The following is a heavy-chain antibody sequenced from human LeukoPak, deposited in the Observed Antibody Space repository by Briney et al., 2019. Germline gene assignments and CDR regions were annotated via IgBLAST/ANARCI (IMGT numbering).Heavy chain of an antibody. D-gene: IGHD6-13*01. Sequence: SETLSLTCTVSGGSISSYYWSWIRQPPGKGLEWIGYIYYSGSTNYNPSLKSRVTISVDTSKNQFSLKLSPVTAADTAVYYCARGYSSSWGTFDYWGQGTLVTVSS. CDR3: ARGYSSSWGTFDY. J-gene: IGHJ4*02. CDR1: GGSISSYY. V-gene: IGHV4-59*01. CDR2: IYYSGST.